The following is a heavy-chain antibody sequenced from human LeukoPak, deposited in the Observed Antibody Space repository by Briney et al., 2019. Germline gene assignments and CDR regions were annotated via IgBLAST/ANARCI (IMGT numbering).Heavy chain of an antibody. CDR2: ISAYNGNT. J-gene: IGHJ5*02. Sequence: VASVKVSCKASGGTFSSYAISWVRQAPGQGLEWMGWISAYNGNTDYAQRFQGRVTMTTDTSTSTAYMELRSLRSDDTAVYYCARLPYGGNWFDPWGQGTLVTVSS. CDR3: ARLPYGGNWFDP. D-gene: IGHD4-23*01. CDR1: GGTFSSYA. V-gene: IGHV1-18*01.